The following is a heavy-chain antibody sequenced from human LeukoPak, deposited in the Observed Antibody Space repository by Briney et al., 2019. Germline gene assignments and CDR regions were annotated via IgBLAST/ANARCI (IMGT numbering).Heavy chain of an antibody. V-gene: IGHV1-69*13. CDR3: AREVAYYDSSGYPDYGKYFDY. CDR1: GGTFSSYA. CDR2: IIPIFGTA. J-gene: IGHJ4*02. Sequence: ASVKVSCKASGGTFSSYAISWVRQAPGQGLEWMGGIIPIFGTANYAQKFQGRVTITADESTSTAYMELSSLRSEDTAVYYCAREVAYYDSSGYPDYGKYFDYWGQGTLVTVSS. D-gene: IGHD3-22*01.